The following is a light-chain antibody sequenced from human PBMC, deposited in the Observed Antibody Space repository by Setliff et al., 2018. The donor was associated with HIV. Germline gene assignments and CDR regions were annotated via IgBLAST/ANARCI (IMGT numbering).Light chain of an antibody. J-gene: IGLJ1*01. Sequence: QSALTQPASVSGSPGQSITISCTGTSSDIGGSDFVSWYQKHPGKAPKLMIYEVNKRPSGGSDRFSGSKSGNMASLTISGLQAEDEADYYCCSFAGIYVFGTGTKVTV. V-gene: IGLV2-23*02. CDR3: CSFAGIYV. CDR1: SSDIGGSDF. CDR2: EVN.